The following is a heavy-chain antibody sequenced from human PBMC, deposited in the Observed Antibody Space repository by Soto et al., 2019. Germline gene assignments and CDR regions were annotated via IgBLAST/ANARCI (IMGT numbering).Heavy chain of an antibody. CDR2: INHSGST. Sequence: PSETLSLTCAVYGGSFSGYYWSWIRQPPGKGLEWIGEINHSGSTNYNPSLKSRVTISVDTSKNQFSLKLSSVTAADTAVYYCARGPTPVYGDSQGCMDVWGQGTTVTDYS. CDR3: ARGPTPVYGDSQGCMDV. J-gene: IGHJ6*02. D-gene: IGHD4-17*01. V-gene: IGHV4-34*01. CDR1: GGSFSGYY.